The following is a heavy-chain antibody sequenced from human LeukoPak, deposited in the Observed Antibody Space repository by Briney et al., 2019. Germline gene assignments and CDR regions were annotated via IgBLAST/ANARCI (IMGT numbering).Heavy chain of an antibody. J-gene: IGHJ3*02. V-gene: IGHV3-11*06. Sequence: GRFTISRDNAKNSLYLQMNSLRAEDTAVYYCARTSGWGYAGAFDIWGQGTMVTVSS. CDR3: ARTSGWGYAGAFDI. D-gene: IGHD2-21*01.